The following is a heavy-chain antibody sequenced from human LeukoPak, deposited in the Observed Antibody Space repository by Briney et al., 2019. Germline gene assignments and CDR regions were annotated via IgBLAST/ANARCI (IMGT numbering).Heavy chain of an antibody. CDR1: GGSISSGGYY. CDR2: IYYSGST. D-gene: IGHD2-2*02. V-gene: IGHV4-31*03. CDR3: ARARRDIVVVPAAIHYYYYGMDV. Sequence: SETLSLTCTVSGGSISSGGYYWSWIRQHPGKGLEWIGYIYYSGSTYYNPSLKSRVTISVDTSKNQFSLKLSSVTAADTAVYYCARARRDIVVVPAAIHYYYYGMDVWGQGTTVTVSS. J-gene: IGHJ6*02.